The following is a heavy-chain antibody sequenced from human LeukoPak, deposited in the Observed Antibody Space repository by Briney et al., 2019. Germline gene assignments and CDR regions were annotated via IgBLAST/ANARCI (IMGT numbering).Heavy chain of an antibody. CDR1: WDSVSRNTAA. J-gene: IGHJ6*02. CDR2: TYYRSKWYN. Sequence: QPLSRSCAISWDSVSRNTAAGDWIRQSPSIGIEWVGRTYYRSKWYNDYALAVKSRIPINPATYKTQFSLQLNSVTPDDTAIYYCSRSAPDFYYAMDVWGQGTTVTVSS. V-gene: IGHV6-1*01. CDR3: SRSAPDFYYAMDV.